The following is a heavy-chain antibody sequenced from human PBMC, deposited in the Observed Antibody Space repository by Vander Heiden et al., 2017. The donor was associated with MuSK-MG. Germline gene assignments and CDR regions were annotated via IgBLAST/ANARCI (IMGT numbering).Heavy chain of an antibody. V-gene: IGHV3-30*04. CDR3: AREGWRLDYWGFDY. Sequence: QVQLVESGGGVVQPGRSLRLSCAASGFTFSSYAMHWVRQAPGKGLEWVAVISYDGSNKYYADSVKGRFTISRDNSKNTLYLQMNSLRAEDTAVYYCAREGWRLDYWGFDYWGQGTLGNVAS. J-gene: IGHJ4*02. CDR1: GFTFSSYA. CDR2: ISYDGSNK. D-gene: IGHD7-27*01.